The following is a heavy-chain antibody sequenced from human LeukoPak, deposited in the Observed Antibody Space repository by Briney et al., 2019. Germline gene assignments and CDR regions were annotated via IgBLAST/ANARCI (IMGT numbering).Heavy chain of an antibody. V-gene: IGHV4-59*01. J-gene: IGHJ4*02. D-gene: IGHD3-22*01. CDR1: GGSISSYY. Sequence: SETPSLTCTVSGGSISSYYWSWIRQPPGKGLEWIGYIYYSGSTNYNPSLKSRVTISVDTSKNQFSLKLSSVTAADTAVYYCARATRTMIVGDWGQGTLVTVSS. CDR3: ARATRTMIVGD. CDR2: IYYSGST.